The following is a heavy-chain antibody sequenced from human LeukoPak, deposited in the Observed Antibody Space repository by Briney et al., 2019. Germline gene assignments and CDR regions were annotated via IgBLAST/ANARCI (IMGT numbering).Heavy chain of an antibody. CDR2: ISWNSVSI. V-gene: IGHV3-9*01. J-gene: IGHJ4*02. CDR1: GFTFDDYA. Sequence: PGGSLRLSCAASGFTFDDYAMHWVRQAPGKGLEWLSGISWNSVSITYADSVEGRFTISRDNAKNSLYLQMNSLRPEDTAFYYCTKDDHSGFLSRWYYFDFWGQGTLVTVSS. CDR3: TKDDHSGFLSRWYYFDF. D-gene: IGHD4-23*01.